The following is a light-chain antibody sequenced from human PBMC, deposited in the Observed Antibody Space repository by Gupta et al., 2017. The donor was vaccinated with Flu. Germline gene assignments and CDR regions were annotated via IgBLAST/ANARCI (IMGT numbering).Light chain of an antibody. V-gene: IGLV2-23*01. Sequence: QSALTQPASMSGSPGQAITISCTGTKSDLNAVSWYQHCPGKAPKLMIFGDNRRHLGASDRFSGSKSGYTASLTISGLQAEDECDYYCCSYVTITNSWVFGGGTKLAVL. CDR3: CSYVTITNSWV. CDR2: GDN. CDR1: KSDLNA. J-gene: IGLJ3*02.